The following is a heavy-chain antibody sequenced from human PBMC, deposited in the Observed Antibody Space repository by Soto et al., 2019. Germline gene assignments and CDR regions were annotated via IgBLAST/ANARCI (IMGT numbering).Heavy chain of an antibody. D-gene: IGHD3-3*02. CDR1: GGSISSGGYY. CDR3: ASPKIAFYNWFDP. V-gene: IGHV4-31*03. Sequence: TSETLSLTCTVSGGSISSGGYYWSWIRQHPGKGLEWIGYIYYSGSTYYNPSLKSRVTISVDTSKNQFSLKLSSVTAADTAVYYCASPKIAFYNWFDPWGQGTLVTVS. CDR2: IYYSGST. J-gene: IGHJ5*02.